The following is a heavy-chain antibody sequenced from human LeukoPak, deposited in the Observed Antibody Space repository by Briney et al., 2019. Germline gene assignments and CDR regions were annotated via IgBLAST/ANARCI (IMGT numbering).Heavy chain of an antibody. CDR1: GGTFSSYA. V-gene: IGHV1-69*04. D-gene: IGHD6-19*01. J-gene: IGHJ4*02. CDR3: ARGSWLVRPLFDY. Sequence: SVKVSCKASGGTFSSYAISWVRQAPGQGLEWMGRIIPILGIANYAQKFQGRVTITADKPTSTAYMELSSLRSEDTAVYYCARGSWLVRPLFDYWGQGTLVTVSS. CDR2: IIPILGIA.